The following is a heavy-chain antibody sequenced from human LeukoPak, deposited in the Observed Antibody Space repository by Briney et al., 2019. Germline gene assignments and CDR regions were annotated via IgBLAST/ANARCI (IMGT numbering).Heavy chain of an antibody. CDR1: GYTFTSYG. CDR3: AREKIAAGAAQYLYYFDY. CDR2: ISAYNGNT. V-gene: IGHV1-18*01. J-gene: IGHJ4*02. Sequence: ASVKVSCKASGYTFTSYGISWVRQAPGQGLEWMGWISAYNGNTNYAQKFQGRVTITTDESTSTAYMELSSLRSEDTAVYYCAREKIAAGAAQYLYYFDYWGQGTLVTVSS. D-gene: IGHD6-13*01.